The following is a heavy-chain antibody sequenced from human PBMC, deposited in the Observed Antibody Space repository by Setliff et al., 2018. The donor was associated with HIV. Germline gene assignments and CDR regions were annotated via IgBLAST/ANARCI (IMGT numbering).Heavy chain of an antibody. Sequence: SETLSLTCTVSGGSISSGGYYWSWIRQHPGKGLEWIGYIYYSGSTYYNPSLKSRVTILVDTSKNQFSLKLSSVTAADTAVYYCARETVVTPAGHYYYMDVWGKGTTVTVSS. CDR1: GGSISSGGYY. CDR3: ARETVVTPAGHYYYMDV. V-gene: IGHV4-31*03. CDR2: IYYSGST. J-gene: IGHJ6*03. D-gene: IGHD2-21*02.